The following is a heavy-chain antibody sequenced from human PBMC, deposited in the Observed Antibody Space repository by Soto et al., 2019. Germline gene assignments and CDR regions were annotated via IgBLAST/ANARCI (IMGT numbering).Heavy chain of an antibody. CDR3: ARKPPYSSGGYYLDY. Sequence: GESLKISCKGSGYSFTSYLIGWVRQMPGKGLEWMGIIYPGDSDTRYSPSFQGQVTISADKSVSTAYLQWSSLKASDTAIYYCARKPPYSSGGYYLDYWGQGTLVTVSS. D-gene: IGHD6-19*01. CDR1: GYSFTSYL. V-gene: IGHV5-51*01. J-gene: IGHJ4*02. CDR2: IYPGDSDT.